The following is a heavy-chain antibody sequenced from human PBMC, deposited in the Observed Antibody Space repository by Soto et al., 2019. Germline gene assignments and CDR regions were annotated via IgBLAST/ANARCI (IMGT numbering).Heavy chain of an antibody. D-gene: IGHD3-10*01. V-gene: IGHV5-51*01. J-gene: IGHJ4*02. CDR2: IFLGDSDT. CDR3: AETVAGTYTARYFDF. CDR1: GSTLTTYW. Sequence: GESLKISCKGSGSTLTTYWIGWVRQMPGKGLECMGIIFLGDSDTRYSPSFRGQVTISADTSINTAYLQWSGLKASDTAIYYCAETVAGTYTARYFDFWGQGTRFTVSS.